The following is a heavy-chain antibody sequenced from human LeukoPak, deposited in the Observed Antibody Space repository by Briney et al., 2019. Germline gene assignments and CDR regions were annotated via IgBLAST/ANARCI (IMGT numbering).Heavy chain of an antibody. V-gene: IGHV3-21*01. Sequence: GGSLRLSCAASGFTFSSYSMNWVRQAPGKGLEWVSSISSSSSYIYYADSVKGRFTISRDSAKNSLYLQMNSLRAEDTAVYYCARDPRGYSGYDPYYFDYWGQGTLVTVSS. J-gene: IGHJ4*02. D-gene: IGHD5-12*01. CDR3: ARDPRGYSGYDPYYFDY. CDR1: GFTFSSYS. CDR2: ISSSSSYI.